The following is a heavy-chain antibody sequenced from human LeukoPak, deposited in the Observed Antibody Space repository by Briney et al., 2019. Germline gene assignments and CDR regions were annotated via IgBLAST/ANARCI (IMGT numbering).Heavy chain of an antibody. V-gene: IGHV1-2*02. Sequence: ASVKVSCKASGYTFTSYGISWVRQAPGQWPEWMGWISPDSGGTNYAQKLQGRVTVTGASSINTVYMELSGLRSDDTAVYYCARDSIRGVRLLDYWGQGTLVTVSS. D-gene: IGHD3-3*01. CDR2: ISPDSGGT. J-gene: IGHJ4*02. CDR1: GYTFTSYG. CDR3: ARDSIRGVRLLDY.